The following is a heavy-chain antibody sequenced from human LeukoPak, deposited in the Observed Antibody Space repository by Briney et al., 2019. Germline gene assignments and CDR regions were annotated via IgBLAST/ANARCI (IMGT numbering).Heavy chain of an antibody. V-gene: IGHV3-48*01. D-gene: IGHD4-23*01. CDR3: DPHRSYGGNPLDY. CDR2: ISFDSLNI. J-gene: IGHJ4*02. CDR1: GISFSSCA. Sequence: RPLRISSAASGISFSSCALYCCRQAPGKRVQWVLYISFDSLNIYYADSMKGRFTISRNNAKNSLYLQMNRLRAEDTAVSYCDPHRSYGGNPLDYWGQGPPVTVSS.